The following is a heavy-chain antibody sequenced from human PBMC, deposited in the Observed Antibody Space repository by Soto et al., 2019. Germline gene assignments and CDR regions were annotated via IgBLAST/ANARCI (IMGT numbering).Heavy chain of an antibody. CDR1: GFTFSSYE. D-gene: IGHD3-3*01. CDR3: AGQDSYYDFWSPAYYYGMDV. CDR2: ISSSGSTI. Sequence: GGSLRLSCAASGFTFSSYEMNWVRRAPGKGLEWVSYISSSGSTIYYADSVKGRFTISRDNAKNSLYLQMNSLRAEDTAVYYCAGQDSYYDFWSPAYYYGMDVWGQGTTVTVS. J-gene: IGHJ6*02. V-gene: IGHV3-48*03.